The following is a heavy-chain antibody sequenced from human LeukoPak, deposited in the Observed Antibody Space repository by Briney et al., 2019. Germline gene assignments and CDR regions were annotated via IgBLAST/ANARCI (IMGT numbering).Heavy chain of an antibody. CDR2: INPYSGDT. CDR3: ARVRSGIAARPEENYFDY. D-gene: IGHD6-6*01. CDR1: GYTFTDYY. Sequence: GASLKVSCKASGYTFTDYYLHWVRQAPGQGLEWMGWINPYSGDTNYAQKFQGRVTMTRDTSISTAYMELSRLRSDDTAVYYCARVRSGIAARPEENYFDYWGQGTLVTVSS. V-gene: IGHV1-2*02. J-gene: IGHJ4*02.